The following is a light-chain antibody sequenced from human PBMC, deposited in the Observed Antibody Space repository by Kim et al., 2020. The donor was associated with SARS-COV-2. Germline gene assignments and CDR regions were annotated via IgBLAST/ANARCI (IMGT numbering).Light chain of an antibody. Sequence: SVSPGQTASITCSREKLGDKGDCCYQQKAGQSPVLVMYQESRRPSGIPERFSGFNSGDTATLTISGTQAMDEADYYCQAWDSSTVVFGGGTQLTVL. CDR3: QAWDSSTVV. J-gene: IGLJ2*01. V-gene: IGLV3-1*01. CDR2: QES. CDR1: KLGDKG.